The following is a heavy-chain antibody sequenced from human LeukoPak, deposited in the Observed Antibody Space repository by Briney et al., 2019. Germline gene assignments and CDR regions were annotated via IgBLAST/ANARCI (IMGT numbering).Heavy chain of an antibody. Sequence: SETLSLTCTVSGGSISSYYWSWIRQPPGKGLEWIGYIYYSGSTNYNPSPKSRVTISVDTSKNQFSLKLSSVTAADTAVYYCARAGSIAVAGTFGWFDPWGQGTLVTVSS. CDR1: GGSISSYY. J-gene: IGHJ5*02. V-gene: IGHV4-59*01. CDR2: IYYSGST. CDR3: ARAGSIAVAGTFGWFDP. D-gene: IGHD6-19*01.